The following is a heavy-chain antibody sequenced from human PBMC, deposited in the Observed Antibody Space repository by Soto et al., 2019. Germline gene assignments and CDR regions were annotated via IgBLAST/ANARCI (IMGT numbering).Heavy chain of an antibody. Sequence: SETLSLPCPVYGCSISNYYLSWIREPPGRGLEWIGHIFYSGSTNYNPALKSRVTISVDTSKSQFSLKLSSVTAADTAVYYCAKDSGYNYGYFRWFDPWGQGTLVT. J-gene: IGHJ5*02. CDR3: AKDSGYNYGYFRWFDP. V-gene: IGHV4-59*01. D-gene: IGHD5-18*01. CDR2: IFYSGST. CDR1: GCSISNYY.